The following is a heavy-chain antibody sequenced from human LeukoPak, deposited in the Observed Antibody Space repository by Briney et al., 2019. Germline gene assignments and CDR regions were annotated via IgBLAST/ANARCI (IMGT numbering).Heavy chain of an antibody. D-gene: IGHD3-22*01. CDR1: GYIFTSYY. Sequence: GSSVKVACQESGYIFTSYYMDCVRQALGQGHEWMGIINPSGGSTSYAQKFQGRVTMTRDMSTSTVYMELSSLRSEDTPVYYWARDDDSSGYYYTFDYWGQGTLVTVSS. CDR3: ARDDDSSGYYYTFDY. CDR2: INPSGGST. V-gene: IGHV1-46*01. J-gene: IGHJ4*02.